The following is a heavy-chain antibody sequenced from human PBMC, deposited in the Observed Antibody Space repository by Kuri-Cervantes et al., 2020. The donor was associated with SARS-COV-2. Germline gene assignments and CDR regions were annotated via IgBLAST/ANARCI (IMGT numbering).Heavy chain of an antibody. CDR2: ISHDGKNK. D-gene: IGHD2-21*01. CDR1: GFNFSRTD. Sequence: GGSLRLSWAASGFNFSRTDMHWVRQAPGKGLEWVAVISHDGKNKKCIASGKGRFTISRDNSQNTLYLHMKSLRSEDTAMYYCAKDRVGVQDFWGQGTLVTVSS. CDR3: AKDRVGVQDF. V-gene: IGHV3-30*18. J-gene: IGHJ4*02.